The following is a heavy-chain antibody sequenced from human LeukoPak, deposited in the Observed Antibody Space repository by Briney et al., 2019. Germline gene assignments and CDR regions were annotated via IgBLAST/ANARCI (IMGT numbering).Heavy chain of an antibody. J-gene: IGHJ5*02. D-gene: IGHD3-22*01. V-gene: IGHV4-59*01. Sequence: SETLSLTCTVSGGSISSYYWSWIRQPPGKGLEWIGYIYYSGSTNYNPSLKSRVTISVDTSKNQFSLKLSSVTAADTAVYYCARGEDSTGYYNAGGRWFDPWAREPWSPSPQ. CDR1: GGSISSYY. CDR2: IYYSGST. CDR3: ARGEDSTGYYNAGGRWFDP.